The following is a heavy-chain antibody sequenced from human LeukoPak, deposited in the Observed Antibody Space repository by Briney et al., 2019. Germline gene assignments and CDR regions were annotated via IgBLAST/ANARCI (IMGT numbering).Heavy chain of an antibody. V-gene: IGHV3-7*03. Sequence: GGSLRLSCAASGFTFSSYWMNWARQTPGKGLEWVASINHNGNVNYYVDSVKGRFTISRGNAKNSLYLQMSNLRAEDTAVYFCARGGGLDVWGQGATVTVSS. D-gene: IGHD3-16*01. CDR3: ARGGGLDV. CDR2: INHNGNVN. J-gene: IGHJ6*02. CDR1: GFTFSSYW.